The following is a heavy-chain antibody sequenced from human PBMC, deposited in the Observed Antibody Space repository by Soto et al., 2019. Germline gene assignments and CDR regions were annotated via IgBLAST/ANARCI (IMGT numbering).Heavy chain of an antibody. CDR1: GGSISSGGYY. Sequence: SETLSLTCTVSGGSISSGGYYWSWIRQPPGKGLEWIGYIYYSGSTYYNPSLKSRVTISLDTSKNQFSLKLSSVTAADTAVYYCARVGSSIAVQPFDYWGQGTLVTVSS. CDR3: ARVGSSIAVQPFDY. CDR2: IYYSGST. J-gene: IGHJ4*02. V-gene: IGHV4-30-4*01. D-gene: IGHD6-6*01.